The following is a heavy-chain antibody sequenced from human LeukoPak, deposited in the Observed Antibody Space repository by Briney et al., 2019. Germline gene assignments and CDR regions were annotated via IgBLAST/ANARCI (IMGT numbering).Heavy chain of an antibody. J-gene: IGHJ6*02. CDR3: ARDRSKWFGELFRYYYGMDV. CDR1: GFTFSSYS. V-gene: IGHV3-21*01. D-gene: IGHD3-10*01. Sequence: GGSLRLPCAASGFTFSSYSMNWVRQAPGKGLEWVSSISSSSSYIYYADSVKGRFTISRDNAKNSLYLQMNSLRAEDTAVYYCARDRSKWFGELFRYYYGMDVWGQGTTVTVSS. CDR2: ISSSSSYI.